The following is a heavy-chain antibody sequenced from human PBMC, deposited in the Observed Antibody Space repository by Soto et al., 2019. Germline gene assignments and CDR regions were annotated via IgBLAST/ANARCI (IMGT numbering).Heavy chain of an antibody. Sequence: SETLSLTCAVYGGSFSGYYWTWIRQPPGTGLEWIGEINHSGSTNYNPSLKSRVTISVDTSMNQFSLKLTSVTAADTAFYYCARLGGYSQSIDTWGQGTLVTVSS. V-gene: IGHV4-34*01. CDR1: GGSFSGYY. D-gene: IGHD3-22*01. CDR2: INHSGST. J-gene: IGHJ5*02. CDR3: ARLGGYSQSIDT.